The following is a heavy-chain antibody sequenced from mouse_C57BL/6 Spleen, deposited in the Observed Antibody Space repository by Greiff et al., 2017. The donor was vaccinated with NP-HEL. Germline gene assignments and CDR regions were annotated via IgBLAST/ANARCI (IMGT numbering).Heavy chain of an antibody. CDR3: ARGGTTVVAPLYWYFDV. D-gene: IGHD1-1*01. CDR2: IDPSDSET. CDR1: GYTFTSYW. V-gene: IGHV1-52*01. J-gene: IGHJ1*03. Sequence: VQLQQPGAELVRPGSSVKLSCKASGYTFTSYWMHWVKQRPIQGLEWIGNIDPSDSETHYNQKFKDKATLTVDKSSSTAYMQLSSLTSEDSAVYYCARGGTTVVAPLYWYFDVWGTGTTVTVSS.